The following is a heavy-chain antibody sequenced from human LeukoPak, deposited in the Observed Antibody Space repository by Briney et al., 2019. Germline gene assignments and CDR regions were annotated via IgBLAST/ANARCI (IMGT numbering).Heavy chain of an antibody. CDR1: GFIFSSSY. CDR3: ARDLSYFDY. Sequence: GGSLRLSCAVSGFIFSSSYMTWVRQAPGKGLEWVSITYSDGSTYYSESVKGRFTVSRGYSKNTLYLQMNSLRVEDTALYYCARDLSYFDYWGQGTLVTVSS. J-gene: IGHJ4*02. CDR2: TYSDGST. V-gene: IGHV3-53*01. D-gene: IGHD2/OR15-2a*01.